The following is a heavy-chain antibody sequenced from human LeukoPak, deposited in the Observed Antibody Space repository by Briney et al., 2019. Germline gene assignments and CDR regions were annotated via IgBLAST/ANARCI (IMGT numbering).Heavy chain of an antibody. CDR2: ISSSSSTI. D-gene: IGHD4-23*01. J-gene: IGHJ3*02. V-gene: IGHV3-48*01. CDR3: ARDNGVVTVGNGAFDI. CDR1: GFTFSSYS. Sequence: GGSLRLSCAASGFTFSSYSMNWVRQAPGKGLEWVSYISSSSSTIYYADSVKGRFTISRDNAKNSLYLQMNSLRAEDTAVYYCARDNGVVTVGNGAFDIWGQGTMVTVSS.